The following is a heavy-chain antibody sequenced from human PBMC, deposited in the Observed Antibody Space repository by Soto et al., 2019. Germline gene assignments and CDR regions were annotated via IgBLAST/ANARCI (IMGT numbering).Heavy chain of an antibody. Sequence: QVQLVQSGAEVKKPGSSVKVSCKASGGTFSSYTISWVRQAPGQGLEWMGRIIPILGIANYAQKFQGRVTITADKSTSTACMELSSLRSEDTAVYYCARVVVPAALDYWGQGTLVTVSS. V-gene: IGHV1-69*02. CDR2: IIPILGIA. J-gene: IGHJ4*02. CDR3: ARVVVPAALDY. D-gene: IGHD2-2*01. CDR1: GGTFSSYT.